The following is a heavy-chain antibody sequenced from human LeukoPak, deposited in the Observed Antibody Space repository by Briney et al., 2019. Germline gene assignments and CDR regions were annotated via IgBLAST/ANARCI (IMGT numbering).Heavy chain of an antibody. D-gene: IGHD3-10*01. CDR2: IYHSGST. CDR3: ARNYYGSGSYWGGYSWFDP. CDR1: GGSISSGGYS. J-gene: IGHJ5*02. Sequence: SETLSLTCAVSGGSISSGGYSWSWIRQPPGKGLEWIGYIYHSGSTFYNPSLKSRVTISVDRSKIQFSLKLSSVTAADTAVYYCARNYYGSGSYWGGYSWFDPWGQGTLVTVSS. V-gene: IGHV4-30-2*01.